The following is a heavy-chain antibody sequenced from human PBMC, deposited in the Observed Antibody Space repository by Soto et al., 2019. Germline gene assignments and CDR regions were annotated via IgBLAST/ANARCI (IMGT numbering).Heavy chain of an antibody. Sequence: PGGSLRLSCAASGFTFSSYAMSWVRQAPGKGLEWVSAISGSGGSTYYADSVKGRFTISRDNSKNTLYLQMNSLRAEDTAVYYCAKRIRCSGGSCYSGVYYYYYGMDVWGQGTTVTVSS. CDR2: ISGSGGST. V-gene: IGHV3-23*01. J-gene: IGHJ6*02. CDR3: AKRIRCSGGSCYSGVYYYYYGMDV. CDR1: GFTFSSYA. D-gene: IGHD2-15*01.